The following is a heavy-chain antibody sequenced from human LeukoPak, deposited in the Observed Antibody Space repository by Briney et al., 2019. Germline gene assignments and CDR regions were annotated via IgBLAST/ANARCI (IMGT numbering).Heavy chain of an antibody. CDR3: TRGGAARLHFQN. J-gene: IGHJ1*01. V-gene: IGHV4-59*01. CDR2: IYHSGST. CDR1: GGSISTYY. Sequence: PSETLSLTCTVSGGSISTYYWNWIRQPPGKGLEWIGYIYHSGSTNYNPSLQSRVTISVDTSKNQFSLNLNSVTAADTAVYYCTRGGAARLHFQNWGQGTLVTVSS. D-gene: IGHD6-6*01.